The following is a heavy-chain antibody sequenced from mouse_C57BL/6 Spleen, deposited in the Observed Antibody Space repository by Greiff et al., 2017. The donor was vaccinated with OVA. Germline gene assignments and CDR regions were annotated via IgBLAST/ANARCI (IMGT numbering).Heavy chain of an antibody. CDR3: ARDSPYYYGSSSPFDY. CDR2: ISDGGSYT. Sequence: EVMLVESGGGLVKPGGSLKLSCAASGFTFSSYAMSWVRQTPEKRLEWVATISDGGSYTYYPDNVKGRFTISRDNAKNNLYLQMSHLKSEDTAMYYCARDSPYYYGSSSPFDYWGQGTTLTVSS. V-gene: IGHV5-4*01. J-gene: IGHJ2*01. CDR1: GFTFSSYA. D-gene: IGHD1-1*01.